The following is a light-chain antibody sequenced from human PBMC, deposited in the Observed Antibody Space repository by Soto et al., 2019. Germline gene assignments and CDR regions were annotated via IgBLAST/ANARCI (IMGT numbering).Light chain of an antibody. CDR3: QQYGSSRWT. V-gene: IGKV3-20*01. Sequence: EIVLTQSPGTLSLSPGERATLSCRASQSVSSSYLAWYQQNRGQAPRLLIYGASSMAPGIPDRFGGSGSGTDFTLTISRLEPEDFAVDYCQQYGSSRWTFGQGTKVESK. CDR1: QSVSSSY. CDR2: GAS. J-gene: IGKJ1*01.